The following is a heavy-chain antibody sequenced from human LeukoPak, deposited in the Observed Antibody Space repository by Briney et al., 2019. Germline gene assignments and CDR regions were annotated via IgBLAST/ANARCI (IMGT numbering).Heavy chain of an antibody. CDR2: ISAYNGNT. CDR1: DYTFTSYG. Sequence: ASVKVSCKASDYTFTSYGISWVRQAPGQGLEWMGWISAYNGNTNYAQKLQGRVTMTTDTSTSTAYMELRSLRSDDTAVYYCARDNAIVLMVYANDYWGQGTLVTVSS. V-gene: IGHV1-18*01. D-gene: IGHD2-8*01. CDR3: ARDNAIVLMVYANDY. J-gene: IGHJ4*02.